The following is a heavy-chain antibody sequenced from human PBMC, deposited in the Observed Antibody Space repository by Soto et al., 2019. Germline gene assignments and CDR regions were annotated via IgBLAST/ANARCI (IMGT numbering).Heavy chain of an antibody. J-gene: IGHJ4*02. Sequence: SETLSLTCTVSGGSISSYYWSWIRQPPGKGLEWIGYIYYSGSTNYNPSLKSRVTISVDTSKNQFSLKLSSVTAADTAVYYCARQIQLWLPWANWGQGTLVTAPQ. D-gene: IGHD5-18*01. CDR3: ARQIQLWLPWAN. CDR2: IYYSGST. V-gene: IGHV4-59*01. CDR1: GGSISSYY.